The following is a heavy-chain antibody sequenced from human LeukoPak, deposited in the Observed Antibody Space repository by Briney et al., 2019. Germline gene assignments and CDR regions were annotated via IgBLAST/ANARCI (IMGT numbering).Heavy chain of an antibody. J-gene: IGHJ4*02. Sequence: SETLSLTCAVYGGSFSGYYWSWIRQPPGKGLEWIGEINHSGSTNYNPSLKSRVTISVDTSKNQFSLKLSSVTAADTAVYYCARHPRVLLWFGELSYYFDYWGQGTLVTVSS. CDR1: GGSFSGYY. D-gene: IGHD3-10*01. CDR3: ARHPRVLLWFGELSYYFDY. CDR2: INHSGST. V-gene: IGHV4-34*01.